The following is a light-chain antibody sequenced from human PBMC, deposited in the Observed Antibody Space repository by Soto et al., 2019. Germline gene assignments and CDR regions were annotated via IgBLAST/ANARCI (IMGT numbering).Light chain of an antibody. Sequence: EIVMTHSPATLSVSPGERATLSCRASQSVSNNLAWYQQKPGQAPRLLIYGASTRATGVPVRFSGSASGTEFTLTISGLQSEDFAVYYCHQYDDGPYTFGQGTKVEI. CDR3: HQYDDGPYT. J-gene: IGKJ2*01. CDR2: GAS. V-gene: IGKV3-15*01. CDR1: QSVSNN.